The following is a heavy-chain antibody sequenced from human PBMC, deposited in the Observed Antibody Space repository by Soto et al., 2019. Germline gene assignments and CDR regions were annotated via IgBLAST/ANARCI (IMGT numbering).Heavy chain of an antibody. J-gene: IGHJ4*01. V-gene: IGHV3-21*01. Sequence: PGESLKISFAASGFTFSSYSMNWVRQAPGKGLEWVSSISSSSSYIYYADSVKGRFTISRDNAKNSLYLQMNSLRAEDTAVYYSAVSTDVYFDYWGHGTLVTVSS. D-gene: IGHD4-17*01. CDR3: AVSTDVYFDY. CDR1: GFTFSSYS. CDR2: ISSSSSYI.